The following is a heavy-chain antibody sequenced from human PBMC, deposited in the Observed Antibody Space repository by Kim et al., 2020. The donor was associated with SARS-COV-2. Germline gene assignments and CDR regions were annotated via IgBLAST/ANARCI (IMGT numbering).Heavy chain of an antibody. J-gene: IGHJ3*01. Sequence: DSVKGRFTISRDDDTNSLYLQMNSLRDEDTAVYYCARDGVGVGPDNAFDLWGQGTMVTVSS. V-gene: IGHV3-48*02. D-gene: IGHD1-26*01. CDR3: ARDGVGVGPDNAFDL.